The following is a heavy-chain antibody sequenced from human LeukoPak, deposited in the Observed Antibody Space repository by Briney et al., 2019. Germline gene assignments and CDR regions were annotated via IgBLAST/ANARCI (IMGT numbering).Heavy chain of an antibody. CDR1: GGSFSGYY. D-gene: IGHD4/OR15-4a*01. J-gene: IGHJ4*02. CDR3: ARGGRTISGRFSY. CDR2: ITDTGST. Sequence: SETLSLTCTIHGGSFSGYYWSWIRQVPGKGLEWIGEITDTGSTDYSPSLKGRVTMPIDTSKNQHSLSLTSVTAADTAVYFCARGGRTISGRFSYWGRGTPVTVSS. V-gene: IGHV4-34*01.